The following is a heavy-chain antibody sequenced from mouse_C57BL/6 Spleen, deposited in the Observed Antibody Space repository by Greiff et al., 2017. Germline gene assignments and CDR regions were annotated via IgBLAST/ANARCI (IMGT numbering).Heavy chain of an antibody. Sequence: VQLQQSGAELVRPGSSVKLSCKASGYTFTSYWMHWVKQRPIQGLEWIGNIDPSNSETHYNQKFKDKATLTVDKSSSTAYMQLSSLTSEDSAVYYCERGDYYGSSYRYAMDYWGQGTSVTVSS. J-gene: IGHJ4*01. CDR2: IDPSNSET. V-gene: IGHV1-52*01. CDR1: GYTFTSYW. D-gene: IGHD1-1*01. CDR3: ERGDYYGSSYRYAMDY.